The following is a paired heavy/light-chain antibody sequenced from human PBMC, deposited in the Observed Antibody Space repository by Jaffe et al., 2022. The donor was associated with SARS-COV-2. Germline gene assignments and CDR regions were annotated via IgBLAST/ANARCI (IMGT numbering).Light chain of an antibody. CDR3: QQYYSTPLT. V-gene: IGKV4-1*01. J-gene: IGKJ4*01. Sequence: DIVMTQSPESLAVSLGERATINCKSSQSVLYSSNNKNYLAWYQQKPGQPPKLLIYWASTRESGVPDRLSGSGSGTDFTLTISSLQAEDVAVYYCQQYYSTPLTFGGGTKVEIK. CDR2: WAS. CDR1: QSVLYSSNNKNY.
Heavy chain of an antibody. V-gene: IGHV4-31*03. Sequence: QVQLQESGPGLVKPSQTLSLTCTASGGSVSSGTYYWSWIRQHPGKGLEWIGYIYYSGSTHYNPSLKSRVTMSVDTSKNQFSLKLSSVTAADTAVYYCARGYCSSSSCLSDLYYFDCWGQGTLVTVSS. CDR3: ARGYCSSSSCLSDLYYFDC. J-gene: IGHJ4*02. CDR1: GGSVSSGTYY. CDR2: IYYSGST. D-gene: IGHD2-15*01.